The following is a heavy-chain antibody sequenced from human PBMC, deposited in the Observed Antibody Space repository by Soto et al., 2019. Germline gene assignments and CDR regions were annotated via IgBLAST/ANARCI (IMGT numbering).Heavy chain of an antibody. Sequence: GGSLRLSCAASGFTFSVYAMSWVRQPPGKGLEWVSTISGSGGSTYYADSVKGRFTISRDNSKNTLYLQMNSLRAEDTAVYYCAKPLTTGYYFPFDYWGQGTLVTVS. D-gene: IGHD3-9*01. CDR1: GFTFSVYA. V-gene: IGHV3-23*01. CDR2: ISGSGGST. J-gene: IGHJ4*02. CDR3: AKPLTTGYYFPFDY.